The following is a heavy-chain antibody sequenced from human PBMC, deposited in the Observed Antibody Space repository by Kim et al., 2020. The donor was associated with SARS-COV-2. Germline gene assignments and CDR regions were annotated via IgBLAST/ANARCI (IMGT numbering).Heavy chain of an antibody. J-gene: IGHJ4*02. Sequence: DSPSFQGQVTSSADKSTTTAYLQWSSLKASDTAMYYCARSAGPYDYYFDYWGQGTLVTVSS. V-gene: IGHV5-51*01. CDR3: ARSAGPYDYYFDY. D-gene: IGHD3-16*01.